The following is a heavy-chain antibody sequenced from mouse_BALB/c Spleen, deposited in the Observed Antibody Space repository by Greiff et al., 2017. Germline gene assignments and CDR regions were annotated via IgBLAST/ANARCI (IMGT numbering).Heavy chain of an antibody. D-gene: IGHD1-1*01. CDR1: GFSLTGYG. V-gene: IGHV2-6-7*01. CDR3: ARGPYGSSYWYFDV. Sequence: VQLQESGPGLVAPSQSLSITCTVSGFSLTGYGVNWVRQPPGKGLEWLGMIWGDGSSDYNSALKSRLSISKDNSKSQVFLKMNSLQTDDTARYYCARGPYGSSYWYFDVWGAGTTVTVSS. CDR2: IWGDGSS. J-gene: IGHJ1*01.